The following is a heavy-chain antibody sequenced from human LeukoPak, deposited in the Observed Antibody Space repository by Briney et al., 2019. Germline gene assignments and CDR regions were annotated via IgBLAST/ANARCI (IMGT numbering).Heavy chain of an antibody. CDR2: IYTSGST. CDR3: ARVSPYEGNWFDP. V-gene: IGHV4-61*02. CDR1: GGSISSGSYY. J-gene: IGHJ5*02. D-gene: IGHD5-12*01. Sequence: SQTLSLTCTVSGGSISSGSYYWSWIRQPAGKGLEWIGRIYTSGSTNYNPSLKSRVTMSVDTSKNQFSLKLTSVTAADMAVYYCARVSPYEGNWFDPWGQGALVTVSS.